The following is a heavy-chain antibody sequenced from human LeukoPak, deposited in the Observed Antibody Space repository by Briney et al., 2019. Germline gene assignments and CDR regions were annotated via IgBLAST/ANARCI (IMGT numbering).Heavy chain of an antibody. Sequence: PSETLSLTCAVYGGSFSGYYWSWIRQPPGKGLEWIGEINHSGSTNYNPSLKSRVTISVDTSKNQFSPKLSSVTAADTAVYYCARDEGAVARAFDIWGQGTMVTVSS. J-gene: IGHJ3*02. CDR2: INHSGST. D-gene: IGHD6-19*01. CDR1: GGSFSGYY. CDR3: ARDEGAVARAFDI. V-gene: IGHV4-34*01.